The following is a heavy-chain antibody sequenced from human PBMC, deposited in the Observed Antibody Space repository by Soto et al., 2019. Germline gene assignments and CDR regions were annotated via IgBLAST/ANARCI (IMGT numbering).Heavy chain of an antibody. V-gene: IGHV3-15*07. CDR3: TTALLYYYDSSGYYPLGAFDI. CDR1: GFTFSNAW. D-gene: IGHD3-22*01. Sequence: EVQLVESGGGLVKPGGSLRLSCAASGFTFSNAWMNWVRQAPGKGLEWVGRIKSKTDGGTTDYAAPVKGRFTISRDDSKNTLYLQMNSLKPEDTAVYYCTTALLYYYDSSGYYPLGAFDIWGQGTMVTVSS. CDR2: IKSKTDGGTT. J-gene: IGHJ3*02.